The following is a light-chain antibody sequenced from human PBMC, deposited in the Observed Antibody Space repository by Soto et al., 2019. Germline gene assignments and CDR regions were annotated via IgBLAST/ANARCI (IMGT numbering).Light chain of an antibody. CDR3: QQYYSTPIT. J-gene: IGKJ5*01. Sequence: DIQMTQSPSSLSASVGDRVTITCRASQGISSYLSWYQQKPVKAPKFLIYAASSLQRGVPSRFSGSGSGTDFTLTISSLQPEDVATYYCQQYYSTPITFGQGTRLEIK. CDR2: AAS. V-gene: IGKV1-39*01. CDR1: QGISSY.